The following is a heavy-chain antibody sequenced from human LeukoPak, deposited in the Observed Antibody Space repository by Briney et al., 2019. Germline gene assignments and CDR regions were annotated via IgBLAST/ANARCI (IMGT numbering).Heavy chain of an antibody. Sequence: GGSLRLSCAASGFTFSSYAMSWVRQAPGKGLEWVSAISGSGGSTYYADSVKGRFSISRDNSKNTLYLQMNSLRAEDTAVYYCVKGPAPFYYDSSGPDYWGQGTLVTVSS. CDR1: GFTFSSYA. CDR3: VKGPAPFYYDSSGPDY. D-gene: IGHD3-22*01. V-gene: IGHV3-23*01. CDR2: ISGSGGST. J-gene: IGHJ4*02.